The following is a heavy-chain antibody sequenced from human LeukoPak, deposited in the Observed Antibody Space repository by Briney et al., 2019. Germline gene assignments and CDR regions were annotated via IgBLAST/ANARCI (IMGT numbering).Heavy chain of an antibody. Sequence: GGPLRLSCAASGFTFSDYYMSWIRPAPGKGLEWVSYISSSGSTIYYADSVKGRFTISRDNAKNSLYLQMNSLRAEDTAVYYCARDPTQDYYDSSGYSYYYYGMDVWGQGTTVTVSS. CDR1: GFTFSDYY. CDR3: ARDPTQDYYDSSGYSYYYYGMDV. CDR2: ISSSGSTI. V-gene: IGHV3-11*01. D-gene: IGHD3-22*01. J-gene: IGHJ6*02.